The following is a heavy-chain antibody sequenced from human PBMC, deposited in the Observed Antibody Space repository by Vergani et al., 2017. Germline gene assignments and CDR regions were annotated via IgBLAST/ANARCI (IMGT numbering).Heavy chain of an antibody. CDR3: ARDTRQYSSSQNYYFYMDV. V-gene: IGHV3-30-3*01. Sequence: QVQLVESGGGVVQPGRSLRLSCAASGFTFSNYAMHWVRQAPGKGLECVAIISYDGSNKYYVDSVKGRFTISRDNSKNTLYLQMNSLRAEDTAVYYCARDTRQYSSSQNYYFYMDVWGKGTTVTVSS. CDR2: ISYDGSNK. CDR1: GFTFSNYA. D-gene: IGHD6-13*01. J-gene: IGHJ6*03.